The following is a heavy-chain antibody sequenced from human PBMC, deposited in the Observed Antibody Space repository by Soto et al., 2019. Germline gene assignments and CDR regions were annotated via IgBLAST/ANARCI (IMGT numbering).Heavy chain of an antibody. J-gene: IGHJ6*02. CDR1: GGTFSSYT. D-gene: IGHD3-3*01. Sequence: QVQLVQSGAEVKKPGSSVKVSCKASGGTFSSYTISWVRQAPGQGLEWMGRIIPILGIANYAQKFQGRVTITADKSTSTDYMELSSLGSEDTAVYYCASFTSMGMDVWGQGTTVTVSS. CDR3: ASFTSMGMDV. CDR2: IIPILGIA. V-gene: IGHV1-69*02.